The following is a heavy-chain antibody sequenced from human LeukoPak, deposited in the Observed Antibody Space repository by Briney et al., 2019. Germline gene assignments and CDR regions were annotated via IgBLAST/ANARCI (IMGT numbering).Heavy chain of an antibody. Sequence: GASVKVSCKASGGTFSSYAISWVRQAPGQGLEWMGRIIPILGIANYAQKFQGRVTITADKSTSTAYMELSSLRSEDTAVYYCARARGYSYADEFHFDHWGQGTLVTVSS. V-gene: IGHV1-69*04. CDR2: IIPILGIA. D-gene: IGHD5-18*01. CDR3: ARARGYSYADEFHFDH. J-gene: IGHJ4*02. CDR1: GGTFSSYA.